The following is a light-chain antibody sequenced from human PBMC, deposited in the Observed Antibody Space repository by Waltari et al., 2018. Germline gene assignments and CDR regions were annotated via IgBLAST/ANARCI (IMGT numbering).Light chain of an antibody. CDR2: YAN. J-gene: IGKJ2*01. Sequence: EIVMTQSPVTLSCSPGEGVTLPCTASESVVTDVAWDRHKPGQPPRLLIYYANAKATGVPARISGSGSGTDFTLTISSLGPEDFAFYYCQQSRQWPRRTFGQGTKLEI. CDR1: ESVVTD. V-gene: IGKV3-11*01. CDR3: QQSRQWPRRT.